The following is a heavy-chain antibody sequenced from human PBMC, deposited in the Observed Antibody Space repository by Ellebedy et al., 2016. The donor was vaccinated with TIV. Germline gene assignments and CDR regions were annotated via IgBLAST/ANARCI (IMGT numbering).Heavy chain of an antibody. CDR2: IYPGDSDT. CDR1: GYSFTNYW. CDR3: ASAKYYGSGTYAHYLDY. J-gene: IGHJ4*02. Sequence: GESLKISCKGSGYSFTNYWIGWVRQMPGKGLDWMGIIYPGDSDTRYSPSFKGQVTISADKSISTAYLQWSSLKASDTDMYYCASAKYYGSGTYAHYLDYWGQGTLVTVSS. D-gene: IGHD3-10*01. V-gene: IGHV5-51*01.